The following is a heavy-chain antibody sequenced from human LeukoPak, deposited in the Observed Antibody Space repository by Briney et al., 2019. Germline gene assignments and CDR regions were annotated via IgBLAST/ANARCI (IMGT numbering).Heavy chain of an antibody. CDR3: ARQQWHQPDWFDP. CDR2: ISAYNGNT. J-gene: IGHJ5*02. V-gene: IGHV1-18*01. CDR1: GSTFSSYA. D-gene: IGHD6-19*01. Sequence: GASVKVSCKASGSTFSSYAISWVRQAPGQGLEWMGWISAYNGNTNYAQKLQGRVTMTTDTSTSTAYMELRSLRSDDTAVYYCARQQWHQPDWFDPWGQGTLVTVSS.